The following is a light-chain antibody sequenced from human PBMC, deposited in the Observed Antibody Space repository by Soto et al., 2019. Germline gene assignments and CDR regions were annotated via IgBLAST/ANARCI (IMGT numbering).Light chain of an antibody. CDR1: QDIRKD. CDR3: LQDYNYPFT. V-gene: IGKV1-6*01. J-gene: IGKJ2*01. CDR2: GAS. Sequence: AIQMTQSPSSLSASVGDRVTITCRASQDIRKDLAWYQQQPGKAPQVIIYGASTLQTGVASRFSGSGSATDVTLTISSLQPEDSAAYFFLQDYNYPFTFGQGTKVDIK.